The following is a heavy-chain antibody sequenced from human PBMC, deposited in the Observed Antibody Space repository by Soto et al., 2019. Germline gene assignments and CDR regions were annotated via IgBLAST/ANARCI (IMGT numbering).Heavy chain of an antibody. CDR2: ISDDGSNK. CDR1: GFTFSSYG. Sequence: GGSLRLSCAASGFTFSSYGMHWVRQAPGKGLEWVALISDDGSNKYYADSVKGRFTISRDNSKNTLYLQMNSLRTEDTAVFYCAKVFGDSSGYYATLDYWGQGTLVTVSS. V-gene: IGHV3-30*18. J-gene: IGHJ4*02. D-gene: IGHD3-22*01. CDR3: AKVFGDSSGYYATLDY.